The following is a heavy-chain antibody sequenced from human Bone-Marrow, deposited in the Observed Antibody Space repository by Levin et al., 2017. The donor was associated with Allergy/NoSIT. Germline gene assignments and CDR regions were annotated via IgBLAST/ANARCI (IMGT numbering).Heavy chain of an antibody. V-gene: IGHV3-30-3*01. D-gene: IGHD2/OR15-2a*01. Sequence: GGSLRLSCAASGFTFSSYAMHWVRQAPGKGLEWVAVISYDGSNKYYADSVKGRFTISRDNSKNTLYLQMNSLRAEDTAVYYCARPILHYFDYWGQGTLVTVSS. J-gene: IGHJ4*02. CDR2: ISYDGSNK. CDR1: GFTFSSYA. CDR3: ARPILHYFDY.